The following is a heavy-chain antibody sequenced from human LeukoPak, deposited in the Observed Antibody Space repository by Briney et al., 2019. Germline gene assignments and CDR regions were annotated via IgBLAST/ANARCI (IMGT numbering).Heavy chain of an antibody. J-gene: IGHJ4*02. Sequence: SETLSLTCTVSGGSISSYYWSWIRQPPGQGLEWIGYIYYSGSTNYNPSLKSRVTISVDTSKNQFSLKLSSVTAADTAVYYCARADASMLQLYWGQGTLVTVSS. D-gene: IGHD2/OR15-2a*01. CDR3: ARADASMLQLY. CDR2: IYYSGST. CDR1: GGSISSYY. V-gene: IGHV4-59*01.